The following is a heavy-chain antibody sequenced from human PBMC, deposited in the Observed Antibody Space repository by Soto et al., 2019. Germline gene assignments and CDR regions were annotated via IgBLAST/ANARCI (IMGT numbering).Heavy chain of an antibody. CDR2: ISYDSSNK. V-gene: IGHV3-30*18. Sequence: VQLLESGGGLIQPGGSLRLSCAASGFTFSYGIHWLRQAPGKGLEWVAYISYDSSNKFYGDSVKGRFTISRDNSKSTQFLQMKSLRAEDTAVYYCAKLVIGYCSGNTCDDYWGQGTLVAVSS. CDR3: AKLVIGYCSGNTCDDY. D-gene: IGHD2-15*01. CDR1: GFTFSYG. J-gene: IGHJ4*02.